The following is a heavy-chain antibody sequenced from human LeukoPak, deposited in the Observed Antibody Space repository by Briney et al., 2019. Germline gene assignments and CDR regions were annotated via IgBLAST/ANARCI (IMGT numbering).Heavy chain of an antibody. J-gene: IGHJ5*02. D-gene: IGHD5-18*01. CDR3: ARGHTAINNWFDP. Sequence: WASVKVSCKASGYTFTGYYMHWVRQAPGQGLEWMGWINPNSGGTNYAQKFQGRVTMTRDTSISTAYMELSRLRSDDTAVYYCARGHTAINNWFDPWGQGTLVTVSS. CDR2: INPNSGGT. CDR1: GYTFTGYY. V-gene: IGHV1-2*02.